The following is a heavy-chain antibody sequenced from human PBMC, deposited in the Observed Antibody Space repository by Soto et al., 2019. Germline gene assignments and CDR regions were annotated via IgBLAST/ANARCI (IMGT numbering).Heavy chain of an antibody. CDR2: INPNSGGT. CDR3: ARAWVVVTAPDY. Sequence: ASVKVSCKASGYTFTGYSMHWVRQAPGQGLEWMGWINPNSGGTNYAQKFQGWVTMTRDTSASTAYMELSSLRSEDTAVYYCARAWVVVTAPDYWGQGTLVTVSS. CDR1: GYTFTGYS. J-gene: IGHJ4*02. V-gene: IGHV1-2*04. D-gene: IGHD2-21*02.